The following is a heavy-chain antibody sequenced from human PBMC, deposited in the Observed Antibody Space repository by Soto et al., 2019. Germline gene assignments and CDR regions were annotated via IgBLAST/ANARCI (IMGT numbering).Heavy chain of an antibody. CDR1: GFTFSNAW. Sequence: GGSLRLSCAASGFTFSNAWMSWVRQAPGKGLEWVGRIKSKTDGGTTDYAAPVKGRFTISRDDSKNTLYLQMNSLKTEDTAVYYCTTDVRRITIFGVVIRHEAWGQGTLVTVSS. CDR3: TTDVRRITIFGVVIRHEA. J-gene: IGHJ5*02. CDR2: IKSKTDGGTT. V-gene: IGHV3-15*01. D-gene: IGHD3-3*01.